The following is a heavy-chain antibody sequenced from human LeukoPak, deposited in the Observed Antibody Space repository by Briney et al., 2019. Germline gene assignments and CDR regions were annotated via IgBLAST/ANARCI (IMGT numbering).Heavy chain of an antibody. Sequence: GGSLRLSCAASGFTFSSYAMSWVRQAPGKGLEWVSAISGSGGSTYYADSVKGRFTISRDNSKNTLYLQMNSLRAEDTAVYYCARAPHDYGDYYPTEYYFDYWGQGTLVTVSS. CDR1: GFTFSSYA. CDR2: ISGSGGST. J-gene: IGHJ4*02. V-gene: IGHV3-23*01. CDR3: ARAPHDYGDYYPTEYYFDY. D-gene: IGHD4-17*01.